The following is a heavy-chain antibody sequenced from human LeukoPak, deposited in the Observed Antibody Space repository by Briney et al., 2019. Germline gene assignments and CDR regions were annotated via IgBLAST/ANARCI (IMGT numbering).Heavy chain of an antibody. CDR2: IKQDGSEK. V-gene: IGHV3-7*01. Sequence: GGSLRLSCAASGFTFSRYWMSWVRQAPGKGLEWVANIKQDGSEKYYVDSVKGRLTISRDNAKNSLYLHMNSLRAEDTAVYYCARDLRGYSSSSNWFDPWGQGTLVTVSS. D-gene: IGHD6-6*01. CDR1: GFTFSRYW. CDR3: ARDLRGYSSSSNWFDP. J-gene: IGHJ5*02.